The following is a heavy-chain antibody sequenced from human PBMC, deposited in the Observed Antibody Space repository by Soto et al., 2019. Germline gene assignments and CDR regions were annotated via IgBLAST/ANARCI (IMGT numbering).Heavy chain of an antibody. CDR3: ATSRAGTVPNDAFDI. Sequence: QVQLVQSGAEVKKPGSSVKVSCKASGGTFSSYTISWVRQAPGQGLEWMGRIIPILGIANYAQKFQGRVTITADKSTSTAYMELSSLRSEDTAVYYCATSRAGTVPNDAFDIWGQGTMVTVSS. D-gene: IGHD1-1*01. CDR2: IIPILGIA. V-gene: IGHV1-69*02. CDR1: GGTFSSYT. J-gene: IGHJ3*02.